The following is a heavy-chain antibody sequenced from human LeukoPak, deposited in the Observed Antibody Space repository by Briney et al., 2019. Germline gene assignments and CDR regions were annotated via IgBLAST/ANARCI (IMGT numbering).Heavy chain of an antibody. J-gene: IGHJ3*02. CDR2: IYTSGST. V-gene: IGHV4-4*07. CDR1: GGSISSYY. Sequence: SETLSLTGIVPGGSISSYYWSWIRPPAGKGLEWIGRIYTSGSTNYNPSLKSRVTMSVDTSKNQFSLKLSSVTAADTAVYYCARDATVTPPASFDIWGQGTMVTVSS. D-gene: IGHD4-17*01. CDR3: ARDATVTPPASFDI.